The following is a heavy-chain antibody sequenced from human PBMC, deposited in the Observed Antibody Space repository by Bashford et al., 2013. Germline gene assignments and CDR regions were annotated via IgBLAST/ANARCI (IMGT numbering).Heavy chain of an antibody. D-gene: IGHD6-13*01. CDR2: INPSGGST. V-gene: IGHV1-46*04. CDR3: ATQQQLVPYASYYYYYYGMDV. J-gene: IGHJ6*02. Sequence: SVKVSCKASGYTFTGYYIHWVRQAPGQGLEWMGVINPSGGSTRYAHKLQGRVTITRDMSTSTAYMELSSLRSEDTAVYYCATQQQLVPYASYYYYYYGMDVWGQGTTVTVSS. CDR1: GYTFTGYY.